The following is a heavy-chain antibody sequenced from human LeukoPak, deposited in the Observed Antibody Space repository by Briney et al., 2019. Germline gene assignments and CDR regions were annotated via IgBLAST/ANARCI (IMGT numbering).Heavy chain of an antibody. CDR3: ARLGGGRAACGGFDY. J-gene: IGHJ4*02. CDR1: GYTFTSHY. Sequence: ASVTVSCKASGYTFTSHYMNWVRQAPGQGLEWMGIINPSGGSTSYAQKFQGRVTMTRDTSTSAVYMELSSLRSEDTAVYYCARLGGGRAACGGFDYWGQGTLVIVSS. V-gene: IGHV1-46*01. D-gene: IGHD3-16*01. CDR2: INPSGGST.